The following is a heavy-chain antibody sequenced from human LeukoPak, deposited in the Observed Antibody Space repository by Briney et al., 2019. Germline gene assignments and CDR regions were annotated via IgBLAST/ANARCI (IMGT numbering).Heavy chain of an antibody. CDR1: GFTFSSYG. J-gene: IGHJ6*03. D-gene: IGHD6-13*01. CDR2: IRYDGSNK. Sequence: TGGSLRLSCAASGFTFSSYGMHWVRQAPGKGLEWVAFIRYDGSNKYYADSVKGRFTISRDNSKNTLYLQMNSLRAEDTAVYYCARECVGRGIAAAGTSGHYYYYMDVWGKGTTVTVSS. CDR3: ARECVGRGIAAAGTSGHYYYYMDV. V-gene: IGHV3-30*02.